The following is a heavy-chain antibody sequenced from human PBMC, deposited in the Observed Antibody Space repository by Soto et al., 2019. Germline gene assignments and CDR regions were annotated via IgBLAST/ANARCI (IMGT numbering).Heavy chain of an antibody. CDR1: GGSINSYW. J-gene: IGHJ5*02. CDR3: ARDFARPPLTGWFDP. D-gene: IGHD6-6*01. CDR2: IYYSGST. V-gene: IGHV4-4*07. Sequence: SETLSLTCSVSGGSINSYWWSWIRQPAGKGLEWIGRIYYSGSTYYNPSLKSRVTISVDTSKNQFSLKLSSVTAADTAVYYCARDFARPPLTGWFDPWGQGTLVTVSS.